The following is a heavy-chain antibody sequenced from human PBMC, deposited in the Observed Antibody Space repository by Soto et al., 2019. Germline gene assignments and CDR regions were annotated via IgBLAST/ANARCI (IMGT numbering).Heavy chain of an antibody. V-gene: IGHV3-13*01. CDR1: AFTFSDFD. CDR3: ARGYGFSGDWSWSTFDP. Sequence: EVQLVESGGGLVQPGGSLRLSCAASAFTFSDFDMHWVRQATGKGLEWVSSIATAGDTYYPGSVKGRFTISRENAKNSLYLHMNSLRAEDTAVYYSARGYGFSGDWSWSTFDPWGQGTLVTVSS. CDR2: IATAGDT. J-gene: IGHJ5*02. D-gene: IGHD2-21*01.